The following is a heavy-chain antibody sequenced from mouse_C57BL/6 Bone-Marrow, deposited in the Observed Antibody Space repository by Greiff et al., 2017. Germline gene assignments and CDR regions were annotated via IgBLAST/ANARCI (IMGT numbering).Heavy chain of an antibody. CDR2: ISDGGSYT. J-gene: IGHJ4*01. Sequence: DVKLVESGGGLVKPGGSLKLSCAASGFTFSSYAMSWVRQTPEKRLEWVATISDGGSYTYYPADVKGRFTISRDNAKNNLYLQMSHLKAEATAMYYCARGELRSYYYAMDYWGQGTSVTVSS. CDR3: ARGELRSYYYAMDY. V-gene: IGHV5-4*03. CDR1: GFTFSSYA. D-gene: IGHD1-1*01.